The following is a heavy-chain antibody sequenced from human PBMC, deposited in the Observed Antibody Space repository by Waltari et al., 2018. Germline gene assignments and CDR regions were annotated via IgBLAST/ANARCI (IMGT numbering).Heavy chain of an antibody. D-gene: IGHD2-21*02. CDR3: ARHVVPSVVTPLNY. V-gene: IGHV4-34*01. CDR1: GGSFSGYY. J-gene: IGHJ4*02. Sequence: QVQLQQWGAGLLKPSETLSLTCAVYGGSFSGYYWSWIRQPPGKGLEWIGSIYYSGSTYYNPSLKSRVTISVDTSKNQFSLKLSSVTAADTAVYYCARHVVPSVVTPLNYWGQGTLVTVSS. CDR2: IYYSGST.